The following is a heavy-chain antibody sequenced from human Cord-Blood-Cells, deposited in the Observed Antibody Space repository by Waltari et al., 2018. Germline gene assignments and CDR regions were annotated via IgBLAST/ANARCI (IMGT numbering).Heavy chain of an antibody. J-gene: IGHJ6*02. V-gene: IGHV3-48*03. D-gene: IGHD3-3*01. CDR3: AREYDFWSGYQLYYYGMDV. Sequence: EVQLVESGGGLVQPGGSLRLSCAASGFTFSSYEMNWVRQAPGKGLEWVSYISSSGSTIYYADSVKGRFTISRDNAKNSLYLQMNSLRAEDTAVYYCAREYDFWSGYQLYYYGMDVWGQGTTVTVSS. CDR1: GFTFSSYE. CDR2: ISSSGSTI.